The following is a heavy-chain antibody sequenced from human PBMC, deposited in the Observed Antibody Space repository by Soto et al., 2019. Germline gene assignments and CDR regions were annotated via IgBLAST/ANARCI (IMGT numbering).Heavy chain of an antibody. CDR3: ARGGVSTRTFDY. CDR1: PYSFAGYW. J-gene: IGHJ4*02. D-gene: IGHD3-3*01. V-gene: IGHV5-51*01. CDR2: IYPSDSDT. Sequence: PGDALKISCKLSPYSFAGYWIAWGRQMPGKGLELMGIIYPSDSDTRYRPSFQGQVTISADKSISSAYLQWSSLRASDTAMYYCARGGVSTRTFDYWGQGTPVTVSS.